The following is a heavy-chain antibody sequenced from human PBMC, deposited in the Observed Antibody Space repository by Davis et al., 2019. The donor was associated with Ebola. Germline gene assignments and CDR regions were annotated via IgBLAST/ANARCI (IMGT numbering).Heavy chain of an antibody. Sequence: GGSLRLSCAASGFTFSSYGMHWVSQAPGTGLEWVAVIGYDGSNQYYADSVKGRFTISRDNSKNTLYLQRTSLRAEDTAVHYCARAKQPARYSGYAGYYYGMDVWGQGTTVTVSS. CDR2: IGYDGSNQ. CDR1: GFTFSSYG. J-gene: IGHJ6*02. V-gene: IGHV3-33*01. D-gene: IGHD5-12*01. CDR3: ARAKQPARYSGYAGYYYGMDV.